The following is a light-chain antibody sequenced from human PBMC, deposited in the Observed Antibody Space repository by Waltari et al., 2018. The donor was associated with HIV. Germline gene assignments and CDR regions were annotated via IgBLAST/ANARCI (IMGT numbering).Light chain of an antibody. V-gene: IGLV1-40*01. Sequence: SVLTQPPSVSGAPGQRVTISLPGSSSNLGARLALARYQQLPGTAPNLLIYGNNNRPSGGPDRFSGSKSGTSASLAITGLQAEDEADYYCQSYDSSLSGSVFGGGTKLTVL. CDR3: QSYDSSLSGSV. J-gene: IGLJ2*01. CDR1: SSNLGARLA. CDR2: GNN.